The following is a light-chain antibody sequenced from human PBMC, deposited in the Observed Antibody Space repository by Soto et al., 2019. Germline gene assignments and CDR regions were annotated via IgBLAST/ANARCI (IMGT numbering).Light chain of an antibody. J-gene: IGKJ1*01. CDR2: GAS. CDR1: QSVSSIY. Sequence: ETVLTQSPGTLSLSPGERATLSCRASQSVSSIYLAWYQQKPGQAPRLLMYGASTRATGIPDRFSGSGSGTDFTLTISRLEPEDFAVYYCQQFGRSPPSWTFGQGTKVEIK. CDR3: QQFGRSPPSWT. V-gene: IGKV3-20*01.